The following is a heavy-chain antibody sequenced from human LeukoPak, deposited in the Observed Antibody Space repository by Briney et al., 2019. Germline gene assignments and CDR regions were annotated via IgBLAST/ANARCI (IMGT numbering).Heavy chain of an antibody. Sequence: GGSLRLSCTASGFSFSDYYMSWIRQAPGKGLEWVSYISSRSTYISDADSVKGRFTISRDNAKNLLFLQMNSLRVEDTALYYCARGGTGAFDYWGQGILVTVSS. V-gene: IGHV3-11*06. J-gene: IGHJ4*02. CDR2: ISSRSTYI. CDR1: GFSFSDYY. D-gene: IGHD2-8*02. CDR3: ARGGTGAFDY.